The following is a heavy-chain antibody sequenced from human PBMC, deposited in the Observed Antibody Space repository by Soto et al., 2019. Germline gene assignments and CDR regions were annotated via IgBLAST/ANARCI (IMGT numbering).Heavy chain of an antibody. J-gene: IGHJ5*02. V-gene: IGHV3-23*01. CDR3: ARGPSEYMWGSYLQKCGS. CDR1: GFTFSSFA. D-gene: IGHD3-16*02. CDR2: ISGSSGHT. Sequence: EVQLLESGGGLVQPGGSLRLSCAASGFTFSSFAMNWVRQAPGKGLEWVSAISGSSGHTYYADSVKGGFITSTNNSENRMYLQMGSMSAEDTDVYYCARGPSEYMWGSYLQKCGSWGQGSLVTVSS.